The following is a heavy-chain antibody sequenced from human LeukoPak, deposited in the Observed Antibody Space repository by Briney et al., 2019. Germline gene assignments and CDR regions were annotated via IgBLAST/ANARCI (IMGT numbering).Heavy chain of an antibody. CDR2: IIPIFGTA. CDR3: ARAADTYDSSGYSFDY. CDR1: GYTFTSYG. J-gene: IGHJ4*02. Sequence: SVKVSCKASGYTFTSYGISWVRQAPGHGLEWMGGIIPIFGTANYAQKFQGRVTITADESTSTAYMELSSLRSEDMAVYYCARAADTYDSSGYSFDYWGQGTLVTVSS. D-gene: IGHD3-22*01. V-gene: IGHV1-69*13.